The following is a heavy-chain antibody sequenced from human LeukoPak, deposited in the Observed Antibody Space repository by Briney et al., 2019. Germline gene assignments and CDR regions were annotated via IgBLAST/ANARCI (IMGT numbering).Heavy chain of an antibody. CDR2: IKEDGSQK. CDR3: GKSMDV. CDR1: GFTFSDYY. V-gene: IGHV3-7*01. Sequence: GGSLRLSCAASGFTFSDYYMSWIRQAPGKGLEWVANIKEDGSQKQYVDSVKGRFTISRDNARNSVYLQMNSLRAEDTAVYYCGKSMDVWGQGTTVTVSS. J-gene: IGHJ6*02.